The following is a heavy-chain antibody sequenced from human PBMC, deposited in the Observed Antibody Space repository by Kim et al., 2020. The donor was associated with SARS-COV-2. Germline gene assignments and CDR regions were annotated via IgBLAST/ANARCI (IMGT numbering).Heavy chain of an antibody. CDR3: AKGDCSSSKCYTTDH. D-gene: IGHD2-2*01. V-gene: IGHV3-23*01. Sequence: GGSLRLSCAASGFTFSSSAMNWVRQAPGKGPEWVSVISGGGDDTNLAESVKGRFTISRDNSKSTLYLQMNNLKAEDTAVYYCAKGDCSSSKCYTTDHWGRGTLVTVSS. CDR2: ISGGGDDT. J-gene: IGHJ4*02. CDR1: GFTFSSSA.